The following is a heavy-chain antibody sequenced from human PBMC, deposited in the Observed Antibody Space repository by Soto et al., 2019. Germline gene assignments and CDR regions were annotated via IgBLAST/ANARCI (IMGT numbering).Heavy chain of an antibody. J-gene: IGHJ4*02. Sequence: PSETLSLTCSVSCGSLRSGNSYWSWIRQSPGKGLEWIGYMDYSGTTDYNPSLKSRVTISVDTAKNQFSLKLSSVTAADAAVYYCARDAANYPSYFDYWGQGTLVTVSS. D-gene: IGHD1-7*01. V-gene: IGHV4-61*01. CDR3: ARDAANYPSYFDY. CDR2: MDYSGTT. CDR1: CGSLRSGNSY.